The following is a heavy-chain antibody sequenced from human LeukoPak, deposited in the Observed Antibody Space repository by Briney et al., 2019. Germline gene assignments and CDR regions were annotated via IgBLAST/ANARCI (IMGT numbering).Heavy chain of an antibody. Sequence: PGGSLRLSCAASGFTFSSYSMNWVRQAPGKGLEWVSYISSSSSTIYYADSVKGRFTISRDNAKNSLYLQMNSLRDEDTAVYYCARTIRPGFWSGYEVGSPFDYWGQGTLVTVSS. CDR3: ARTIRPGFWSGYEVGSPFDY. D-gene: IGHD3-3*01. V-gene: IGHV3-48*02. CDR2: ISSSSSTI. J-gene: IGHJ4*02. CDR1: GFTFSSYS.